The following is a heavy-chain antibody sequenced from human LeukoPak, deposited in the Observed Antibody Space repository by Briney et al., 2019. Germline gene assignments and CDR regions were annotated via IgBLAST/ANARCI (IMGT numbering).Heavy chain of an antibody. CDR1: GFTFTDYY. Sequence: NPGGSLRLSCAASGFTFTDYYMSWIRQAPGKGLEWLSYITSTSSYTNYADSVKGRFTISRDNAKNSLYLQMNSLRAEDTAVYYCARGFSVDYWGQGTLVTVSS. J-gene: IGHJ4*02. V-gene: IGHV3-11*06. D-gene: IGHD3-10*01. CDR3: ARGFSVDY. CDR2: ITSTSSYT.